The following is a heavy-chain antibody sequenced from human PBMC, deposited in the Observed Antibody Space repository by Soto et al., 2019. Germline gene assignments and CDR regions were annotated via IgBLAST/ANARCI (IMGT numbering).Heavy chain of an antibody. J-gene: IGHJ4*02. CDR2: INHSGST. CDR3: ARVPWGYSSGWRPRPFDY. Sequence: PSQTLCLTCAVEGGSCSGHYWRWILQPPGKGLEWIGEINHSGSTNYNPSLKSRVTISVDTSKNQFSLKLSSVTAADTAVYYCARVPWGYSSGWRPRPFDYWGQGTLVTVSS. D-gene: IGHD6-19*01. CDR1: GGSCSGHY. V-gene: IGHV4-34*01.